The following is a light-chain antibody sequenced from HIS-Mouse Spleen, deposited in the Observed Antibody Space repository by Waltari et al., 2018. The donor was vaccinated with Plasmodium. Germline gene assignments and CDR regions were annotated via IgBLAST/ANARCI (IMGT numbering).Light chain of an antibody. CDR3: SSYTSSSTLVV. J-gene: IGLJ2*01. CDR1: SSDVGRYHY. Sequence: QSALTQPASVSGSPGQSITISCPGTSSDVGRYHYVSWYQQHPGKAPKLMIYDVSNRPSGVSNRFSGSKSGNTASLTISGLQAEDEADYYCSSYTSSSTLVVFGGGTKLTVL. V-gene: IGLV2-14*03. CDR2: DVS.